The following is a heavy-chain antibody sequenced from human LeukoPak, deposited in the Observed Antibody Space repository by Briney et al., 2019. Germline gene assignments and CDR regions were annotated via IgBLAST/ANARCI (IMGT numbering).Heavy chain of an antibody. CDR2: ISGSGGST. CDR1: GFTFSSYA. J-gene: IGHJ4*02. V-gene: IGHV3-23*01. D-gene: IGHD2-2*01. CDR3: AKVGYCSSTSCYAGKSFDY. Sequence: GGSLRLSCAASGFTFSSYAMGSVRQAPGKGLEWVSAISGSGGSTYYADSVKGRFTISRDNSKNTLYLQMNSLRAEDTAVYYCAKVGYCSSTSCYAGKSFDYWGQGTLVTVSS.